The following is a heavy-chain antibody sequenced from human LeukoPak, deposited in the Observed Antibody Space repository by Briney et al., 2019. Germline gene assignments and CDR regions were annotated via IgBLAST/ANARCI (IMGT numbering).Heavy chain of an antibody. CDR3: ARDWFESGWHLDY. V-gene: IGHV3-64*04. J-gene: IGHJ4*02. D-gene: IGHD6-19*01. CDR2: ITYNGGNT. CDR1: GFTFSSYA. Sequence: GGSLRLSCSASGFTFSSYAMHWIRQAPGKGLEYVSVITYNGGNTYYADSVKGRFTISRDNFKNSLFLDMTSLGPEDTAVYYCARDWFESGWHLDYWGQGALVTVSS.